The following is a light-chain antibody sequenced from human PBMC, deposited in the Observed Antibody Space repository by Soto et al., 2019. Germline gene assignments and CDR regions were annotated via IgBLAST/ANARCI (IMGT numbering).Light chain of an antibody. V-gene: IGLV1-44*01. Sequence: QSVLTQPPSASGTPGQRVTISCSGSSSNIGSNTVNWYQQLPGTAPKLLIYNNNQRPSGVPDRFSGSKSGTSASLAISGLQSEYEADYYCAAWDDSLNGVIFGGGTKVTVL. CDR3: AAWDDSLNGVI. CDR1: SSNIGSNT. CDR2: NNN. J-gene: IGLJ2*01.